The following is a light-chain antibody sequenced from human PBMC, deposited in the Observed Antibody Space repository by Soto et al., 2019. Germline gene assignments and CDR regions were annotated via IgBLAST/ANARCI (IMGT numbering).Light chain of an antibody. Sequence: DIVMTQSPLSLPATPGEPASISCRSSQSLLHSNGYTYLDWYLQKPGQSPQLLIYLGSNRASGVPDRFSGSGSGTDFTLKISRVEAEDVGVYYCMQALQTPFTFGPGTKVDIK. V-gene: IGKV2-28*01. J-gene: IGKJ3*01. CDR1: QSLLHSNGYTY. CDR2: LGS. CDR3: MQALQTPFT.